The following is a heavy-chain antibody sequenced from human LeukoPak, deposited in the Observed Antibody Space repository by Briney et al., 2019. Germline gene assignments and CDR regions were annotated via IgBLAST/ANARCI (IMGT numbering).Heavy chain of an antibody. CDR3: ARDLFDYFDTGGHYCKY. V-gene: IGHV1-69*04. Sequence: ASVKVSCKASGGTFNIYAISWVRQAPRQGLEWMGRIIPILGITNYAQKFQGRVTITADKSTSPVYMELSNLRSEDTAVYYCARDLFDYFDTGGHYCKYWGQGTRVTVSS. CDR1: GGTFNIYA. CDR2: IIPILGIT. J-gene: IGHJ4*02. D-gene: IGHD3-22*01.